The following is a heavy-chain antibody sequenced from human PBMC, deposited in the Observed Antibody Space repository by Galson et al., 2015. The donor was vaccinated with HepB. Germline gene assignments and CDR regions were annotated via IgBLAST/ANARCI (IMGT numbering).Heavy chain of an antibody. CDR2: IRSKAYGGTT. Sequence: SLRLSCAPSGFTFGDYAMVWFRQAPGKGLEWVGLIRSKAYGGTTEYAASAKGRLTISGDDSRNIAYLQMNSLKTEDTAVYYCSRESGEGAFDIWGQGTMVTVSS. V-gene: IGHV3-49*03. CDR3: SRESGEGAFDI. CDR1: GFTFGDYA. J-gene: IGHJ3*02. D-gene: IGHD1-26*01.